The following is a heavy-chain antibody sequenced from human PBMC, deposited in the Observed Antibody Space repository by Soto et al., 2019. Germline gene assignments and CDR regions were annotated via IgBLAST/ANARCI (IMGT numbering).Heavy chain of an antibody. V-gene: IGHV4-39*01. Sequence: PSETLSLTCTVSGGSISSSSYYWGWIRQPPGKGLEWIGSIYYSGSTYYNPSLKSRVTISVDTSKNQFSLKLSSVTAADTAVYYCARLGGEAYYYDSSGDSQTDYWGQGTLVTVSS. D-gene: IGHD3-22*01. CDR1: GGSISSSSYY. CDR2: IYYSGST. J-gene: IGHJ4*02. CDR3: ARLGGEAYYYDSSGDSQTDY.